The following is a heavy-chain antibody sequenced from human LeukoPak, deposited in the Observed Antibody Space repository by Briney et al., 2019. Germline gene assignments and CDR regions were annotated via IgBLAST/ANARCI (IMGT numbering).Heavy chain of an antibody. Sequence: GGSLRLSCEASGFTFNRKAISWVRQAPGKGLEWVSTIGVSGGKTFYADSVKGRFTIPRDNSKNMLHLQMHSLTGEDTALYYCVRRGDASSGWGDHDFWGQGALVTVSS. V-gene: IGHV3-23*01. CDR1: GFTFNRKA. CDR3: VRRGDASSGWGDHDF. CDR2: IGVSGGKT. D-gene: IGHD6-19*01. J-gene: IGHJ4*02.